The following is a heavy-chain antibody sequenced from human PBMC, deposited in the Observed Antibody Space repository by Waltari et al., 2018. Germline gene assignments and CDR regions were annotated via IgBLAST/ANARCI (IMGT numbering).Heavy chain of an antibody. D-gene: IGHD6-19*01. Sequence: EVQLVESGGGLVQPGGYLRLSCAASGFNFSPNCMCWVRQAPGKGLEWVAKIVPYGSRNNYVDSVKGRFTISRDNAKNSLSLQMNSLGVEDTAVYYCARGDSSGWLFDYWGQGTLVTVSS. CDR3: ARGDSSGWLFDY. V-gene: IGHV3-7*01. J-gene: IGHJ4*02. CDR2: IVPYGSRN. CDR1: GFNFSPNC.